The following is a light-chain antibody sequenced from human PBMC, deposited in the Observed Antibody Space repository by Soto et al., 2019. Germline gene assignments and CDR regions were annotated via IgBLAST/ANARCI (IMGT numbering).Light chain of an antibody. V-gene: IGKV3-20*01. J-gene: IGKJ1*01. Sequence: EIVMTQSPATLSVSPGERANLSCRASESVNNNLAWYQQTPGQAPRLLIYGASSRATGIPDRFSGSGSATDFTLTISRLEPEDFAVYYCQQYAASPRTFGQGTKVDIK. CDR3: QQYAASPRT. CDR2: GAS. CDR1: ESVNNN.